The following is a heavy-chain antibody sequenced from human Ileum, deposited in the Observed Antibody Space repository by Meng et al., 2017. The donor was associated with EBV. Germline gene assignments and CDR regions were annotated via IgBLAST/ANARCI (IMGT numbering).Heavy chain of an antibody. Sequence: QVQVVGAGGGLVKLGGSLRLSCAAVGFAFTDYYMSWIRQAPGKGLEWVSYISSSGSTIYYADSVKGRFTISRDNAKNSLYLQMNSLRAEDTAVYYCAREYGDYGYYFDYWGPGTLVHGAS. CDR3: AREYGDYGYYFDY. CDR2: ISSSGSTI. D-gene: IGHD4-17*01. V-gene: IGHV3-11*01. CDR1: GFAFTDYY. J-gene: IGHJ4*02.